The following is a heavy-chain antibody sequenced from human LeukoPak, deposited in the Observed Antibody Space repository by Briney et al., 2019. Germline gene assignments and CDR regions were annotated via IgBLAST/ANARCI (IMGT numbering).Heavy chain of an antibody. D-gene: IGHD2-15*01. CDR1: GFTFCSYG. CDR2: IRYGGSNK. V-gene: IGHV3-30*02. Sequence: GGSLRLPCAACGFTFCSYGMHWARQAPGKGLEGVAFIRYGGSNKYYADAVKGRFTISRDNSKNTLYLQMNSLRAEDTAVYYCAKGTGYCSGGSCYFDYWGQGTLVTVSS. J-gene: IGHJ4*02. CDR3: AKGTGYCSGGSCYFDY.